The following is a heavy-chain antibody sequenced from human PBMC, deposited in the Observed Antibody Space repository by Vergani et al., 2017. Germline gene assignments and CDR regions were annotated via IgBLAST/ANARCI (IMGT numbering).Heavy chain of an antibody. Sequence: EVQLVESGGGLVQPGGSLRLSCAASGFTFSSSSMNWVRQAPGKGLEWVSYISSSSSTIYYADSVKGRFTISRDNAKNSLYLQMNSLRAEDTAVYYCARDLGSSWYGLSNWFDPWGQGTLVTVSS. CDR3: ARDLGSSWYGLSNWFDP. J-gene: IGHJ5*02. V-gene: IGHV3-48*01. CDR2: ISSSSSTI. CDR1: GFTFSSSS. D-gene: IGHD6-13*01.